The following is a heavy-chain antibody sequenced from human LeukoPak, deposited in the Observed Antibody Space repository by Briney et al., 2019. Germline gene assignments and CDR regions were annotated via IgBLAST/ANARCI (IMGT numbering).Heavy chain of an antibody. CDR3: AKDILNYDFWSGYYTN. CDR1: GFTFDDYA. D-gene: IGHD3-3*01. J-gene: IGHJ4*02. V-gene: IGHV3-9*01. Sequence: PGRSLRLSCAASGFTFDDYAMHWVRQAPGKGLEWVSGISWNSGSIGYADSVKGRFTISRDSAKNSLYLQMNSLRAEDTALYYCAKDILNYDFWSGYYTNWGQGTLVTVSS. CDR2: ISWNSGSI.